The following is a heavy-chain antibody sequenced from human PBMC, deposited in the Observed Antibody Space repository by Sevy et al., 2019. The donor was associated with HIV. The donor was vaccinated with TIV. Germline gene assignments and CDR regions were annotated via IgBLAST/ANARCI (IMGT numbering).Heavy chain of an antibody. V-gene: IGHV1-18*04. D-gene: IGHD3-22*01. Sequence: ASVKVSCKASGYTFTSYGISWVRQAPGQGLEWMGWISAYNGNTNYAQKLQGRVTMTTDTSTSKAYMELRSLRSDDTAVYYCATTPSYYYDSSGYFDYWGQGTLVTVSS. CDR1: GYTFTSYG. CDR2: ISAYNGNT. CDR3: ATTPSYYYDSSGYFDY. J-gene: IGHJ4*02.